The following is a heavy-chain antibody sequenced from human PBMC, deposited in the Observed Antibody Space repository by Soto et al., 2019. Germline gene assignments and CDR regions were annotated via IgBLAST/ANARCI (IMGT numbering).Heavy chain of an antibody. D-gene: IGHD2-2*01. CDR1: GLTFSSYA. CDR3: VKGNQRPRRYFFDY. Sequence: GGSLRLSCAASGLTFSSYAMSWVRQAPGKGLEWVSAISGSGGSTYYADSVKGRFTISRDNSKNTLYLQMNSLTAEDTAVYYCVKGNQRPRRYFFDYWGQGTLVPVSS. CDR2: ISGSGGST. J-gene: IGHJ4*02. V-gene: IGHV3-23*01.